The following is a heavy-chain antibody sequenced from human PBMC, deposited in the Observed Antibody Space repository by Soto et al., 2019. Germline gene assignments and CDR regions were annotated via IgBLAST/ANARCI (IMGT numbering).Heavy chain of an antibody. J-gene: IGHJ6*02. V-gene: IGHV4-61*01. CDR1: GGSVSSGSYY. Sequence: QVQLQESGPGLVKPSETLSLTCTVSGGSVSSGSYYWSWIRQPPGKGLEWIGYIYYSGSTNYNPSVRLRVSISGAASKSLGPLTLSSATGGDTAVFYCTRGIEGWYQGRYYYGREVWGQGTTVTVSS. CDR2: IYYSGST. CDR3: TRGIEGWYQGRYYYGREV. D-gene: IGHD6-19*01.